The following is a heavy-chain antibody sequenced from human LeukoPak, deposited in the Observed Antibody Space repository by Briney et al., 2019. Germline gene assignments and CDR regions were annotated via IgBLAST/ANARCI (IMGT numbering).Heavy chain of an antibody. CDR3: ARDTLWFGELQGFDP. CDR2: IYSGGST. Sequence: GGSLRLSCAASGFTVSSNYMSWVRQAPGKGLEWVSVIYSGGSTNYADSVKGRFTISRDNSKNTLYLQMNSLRAEDTAVYYCARDTLWFGELQGFDPWGQGTLVTVSS. J-gene: IGHJ5*02. V-gene: IGHV3-66*01. D-gene: IGHD3-10*01. CDR1: GFTVSSNY.